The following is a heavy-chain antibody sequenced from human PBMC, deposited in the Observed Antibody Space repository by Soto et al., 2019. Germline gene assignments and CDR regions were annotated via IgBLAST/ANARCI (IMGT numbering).Heavy chain of an antibody. CDR3: AKHRVAGKAYYNYGMDV. V-gene: IGHV3-30*18. Sequence: PGGSLRLSCAASGFTFSSYGMHWVRQAPGKGLEWVAVISYGGSNKYYADSVKGRFTISRDNSQNTLFLRMNSLRAEDTALYYCAKHRVAGKAYYNYGMDVWGQGTTVTVSS. CDR1: GFTFSSYG. J-gene: IGHJ6*02. CDR2: ISYGGSNK. D-gene: IGHD6-19*01.